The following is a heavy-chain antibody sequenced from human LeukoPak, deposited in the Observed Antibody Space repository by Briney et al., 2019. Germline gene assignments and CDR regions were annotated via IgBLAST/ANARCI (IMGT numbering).Heavy chain of an antibody. Sequence: SETLSLTCAVYGGSFSGYYWSWIRHPPGKGLEWIGEINHSGSTNYNPSLKSRFTISVDTSKNQFSLRLSSVTAADTAVYYCARVGYCSSTSCQYYFDSWGQGTLVTVSS. CDR1: GGSFSGYY. CDR2: INHSGST. J-gene: IGHJ4*02. CDR3: ARVGYCSSTSCQYYFDS. V-gene: IGHV4-34*09. D-gene: IGHD2-2*01.